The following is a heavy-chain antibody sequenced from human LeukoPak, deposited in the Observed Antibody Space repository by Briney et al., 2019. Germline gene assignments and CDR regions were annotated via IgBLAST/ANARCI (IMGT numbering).Heavy chain of an antibody. CDR2: GSHSGST. V-gene: IGHV4-34*01. J-gene: IGHJ4*01. Sequence: PSETLSLTCGVYGGSLGGFYWSWIRQPAGKGLEWIGEGSHSGSTNYNPSLKSRVTISVDTSKNQFSLKLTFVTAADTAVYYCASLYFDYWGHGTLVTVSS. CDR3: ASLYFDY. CDR1: GGSLGGFY.